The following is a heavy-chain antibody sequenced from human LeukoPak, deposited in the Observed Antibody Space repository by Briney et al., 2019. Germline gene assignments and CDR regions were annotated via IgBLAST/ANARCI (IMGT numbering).Heavy chain of an antibody. V-gene: IGHV4-39*07. CDR3: ARIITGNNAFDY. CDR1: GGSISSSSYY. Sequence: SETLSLTCTVSGGSISSSSYYWGWIRQPPGKGLEWIGSIYYSGGTYYNPSLKSRVTISVDTSKNQFSLKLSSVTAADTAVYYCARIITGNNAFDYWGQGTLVTVSS. CDR2: IYYSGGT. J-gene: IGHJ4*02. D-gene: IGHD1-20*01.